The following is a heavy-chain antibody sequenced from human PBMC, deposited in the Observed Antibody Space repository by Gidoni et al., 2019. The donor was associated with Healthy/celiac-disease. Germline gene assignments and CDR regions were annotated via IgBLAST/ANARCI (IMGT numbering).Heavy chain of an antibody. V-gene: IGHV3-23*04. D-gene: IGHD3-9*01. CDR3: AKDLRDFDWLFPSFDY. CDR2: ISGSGGST. CDR1: GFTFRSYA. J-gene: IGHJ4*02. Sequence: EVQLVESGGGLVQPGGSLRPACAASGFTFRSYAMSWVRQAPGKGLEWVAAISGSGGSTYYADSVKGRFTISRDNSKNTLYLQMNSLRAEDTAVYYCAKDLRDFDWLFPSFDYWGQGTLVTVSS.